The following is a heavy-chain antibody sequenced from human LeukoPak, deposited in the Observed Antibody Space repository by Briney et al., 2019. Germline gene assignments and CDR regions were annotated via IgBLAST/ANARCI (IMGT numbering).Heavy chain of an antibody. CDR3: ARVGYDFWSGDQSYFDY. Sequence: GGSLRLSCAASGFTFSSYSMNWVRQAPGKGLEWVSYISSSSSTVYYADSVKGRFTISRDNARNSLYLQMNSLRAEDTAVYYCARVGYDFWSGDQSYFDYWGQGTLVTVSS. CDR2: ISSSSSTV. D-gene: IGHD3-3*01. CDR1: GFTFSSYS. V-gene: IGHV3-48*01. J-gene: IGHJ4*02.